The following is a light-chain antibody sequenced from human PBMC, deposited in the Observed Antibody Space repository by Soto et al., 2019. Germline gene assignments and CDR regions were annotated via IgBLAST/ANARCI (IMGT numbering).Light chain of an antibody. CDR2: GAS. CDR1: RGITNY. J-gene: IGKJ3*01. V-gene: IGKV1-27*01. Sequence: DIQMTQSPSSLSASVGDNVTITCRASRGITNYLAWYQQKPGEVPKLLIYGASSLQSRVPSRFSGSGSGTDFTLTINSLQPEDVGTYYCQKYIGAPFTFGPGTSVDIK. CDR3: QKYIGAPFT.